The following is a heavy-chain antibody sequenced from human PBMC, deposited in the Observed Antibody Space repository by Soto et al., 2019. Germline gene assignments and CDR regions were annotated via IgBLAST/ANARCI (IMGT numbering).Heavy chain of an antibody. J-gene: IGHJ4*02. D-gene: IGHD3-10*01. Sequence: QVQLVQSGAEVKKPGASVKVSCKASGYTFTSYGISWVRQAPGQGLEWVGWISAYNDNTKYAQKLQGRVTMTTDTSTSTAYMELSSLRSDDTAVYYCAREGVLLWCVELSTCDYWGQGILVTVSS. CDR2: ISAYNDNT. V-gene: IGHV1-18*01. CDR1: GYTFTSYG. CDR3: AREGVLLWCVELSTCDY.